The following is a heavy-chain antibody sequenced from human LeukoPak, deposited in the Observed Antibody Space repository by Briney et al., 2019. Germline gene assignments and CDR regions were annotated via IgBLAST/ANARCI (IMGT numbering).Heavy chain of an antibody. D-gene: IGHD3-22*01. V-gene: IGHV4-34*01. J-gene: IGHJ4*02. Sequence: SETLSLTCAVYGGSFSDYYWNWIRQPPGKGLEWIGEINHSGSTNYNPSLKSRLTISIDASKNQFSLKLSSVTAADTARYYCARSYYYDGFDYSLGFWGQGTLVTVSS. CDR1: GGSFSDYY. CDR2: INHSGST. CDR3: ARSYYYDGFDYSLGF.